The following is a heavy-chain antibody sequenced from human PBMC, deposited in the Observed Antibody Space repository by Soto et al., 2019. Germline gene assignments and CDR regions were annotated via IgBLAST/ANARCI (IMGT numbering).Heavy chain of an antibody. D-gene: IGHD2-2*02. V-gene: IGHV4-31*02. CDR3: ARVPIVPAAIPYYYYYYGMDV. Sequence: SGGSISTGGYYWSWIRQHPVKGLEWIGYIYYSGSTYYNPSLKSRVTISVDTSKNQFSLKLSSVTAADTAVYYCARVPIVPAAIPYYYYYYGMDVGGQGTKVTVS. CDR2: IYYSGST. CDR1: GGSISTGGYY. J-gene: IGHJ6*02.